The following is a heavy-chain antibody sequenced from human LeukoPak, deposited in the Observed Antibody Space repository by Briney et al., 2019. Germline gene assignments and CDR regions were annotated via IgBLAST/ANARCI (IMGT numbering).Heavy chain of an antibody. J-gene: IGHJ4*02. D-gene: IGHD3-22*01. CDR3: ATLDDYDSSGYPPG. V-gene: IGHV1-24*01. CDR1: GYTLTELS. Sequence: ASVKVSCKVSGYTLTELSMHWVRQAPGKGLEWMGGFDPEDGETIYAQKFQGRVTMIEDTSTDTAYMELTSLKSEDTAVYYCATLDDYDSSGYPPGWGQGTLVTVSS. CDR2: FDPEDGET.